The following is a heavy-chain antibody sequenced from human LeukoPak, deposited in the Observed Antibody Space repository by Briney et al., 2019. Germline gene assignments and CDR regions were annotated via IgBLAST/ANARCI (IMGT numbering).Heavy chain of an antibody. CDR3: ARVRRAYGDYAP. Sequence: ASVKVSCKASGYTFTSYDINWVRQATGQGLEWMGWMNPNSGNTGYAQKFQGRVTMTRNTSISTAYMELSSPRSEDTAVYYCARVRRAYGDYAPWGQGTLVTVSS. D-gene: IGHD4-17*01. J-gene: IGHJ5*02. CDR2: MNPNSGNT. CDR1: GYTFTSYD. V-gene: IGHV1-8*01.